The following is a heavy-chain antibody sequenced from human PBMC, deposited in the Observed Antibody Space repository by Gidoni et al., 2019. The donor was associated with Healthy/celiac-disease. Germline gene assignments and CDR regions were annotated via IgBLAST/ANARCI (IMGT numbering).Heavy chain of an antibody. CDR3: ARGGCREPRRFDP. D-gene: IGHD1-26*01. CDR1: GLTFSDDY. V-gene: IGHV3-11*01. Sequence: QVQPVESGGGLVKPGGSLRPSCAAPGLTFSDDYMSWIRQAPGKGLEWVSYISSSGSTVYYADSVKGRFTISRDNAKNSLYLQMNSLGAEGTAVYYCARGGCREPRRFDPWGQGTLVTVSS. CDR2: ISSSGSTV. J-gene: IGHJ5*02.